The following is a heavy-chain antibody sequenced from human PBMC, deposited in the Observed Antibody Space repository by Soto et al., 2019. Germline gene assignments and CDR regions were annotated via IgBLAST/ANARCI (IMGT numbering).Heavy chain of an antibody. CDR1: GYTFSRYA. CDR3: ARGTVSGFDY. Sequence: QVQLVESGGGVVQPGRTLRLSCAASGYTFSRYAMHWIRQAQGKGLEWVAVISYDGSNKYYADSVKGRFTISRDNSKNTLYLQMNSLRAEDTAVYYCARGTVSGFDYWGQGTLVTVSS. CDR2: ISYDGSNK. J-gene: IGHJ4*02. D-gene: IGHD2-2*01. V-gene: IGHV3-30-3*01.